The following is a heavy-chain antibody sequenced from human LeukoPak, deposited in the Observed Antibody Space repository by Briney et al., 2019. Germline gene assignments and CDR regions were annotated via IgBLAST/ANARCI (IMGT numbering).Heavy chain of an antibody. D-gene: IGHD6-13*01. CDR1: GGTFSSYA. Sequence: SVKVSCKASGGTFSSYAISWVRQAPGQGLEWMGGIIPIFGTANYAQKFQGRVTITTDESTSTAYMELSSLRSEDTAVYYCASAGAIAAYFDYWGQGTLVTVSS. V-gene: IGHV1-69*05. CDR2: IIPIFGTA. CDR3: ASAGAIAAYFDY. J-gene: IGHJ4*02.